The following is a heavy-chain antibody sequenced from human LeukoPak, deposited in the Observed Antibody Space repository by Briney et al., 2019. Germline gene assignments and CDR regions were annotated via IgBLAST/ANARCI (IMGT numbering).Heavy chain of an antibody. CDR2: IYYSGST. D-gene: IGHD6-19*01. V-gene: IGHV4-39*01. J-gene: IGHJ3*02. CDR1: GGSISSSSYY. Sequence: SETLSLTCTVSGGSISSSSYYWGWIRQPPGKGLEWIGGIYYSGSTYYNPSLKSRVTISVDTSKNQFSLKLSSVTAADTAVYYCASAHSSGWYGDAFDIWGQGTMVTVSS. CDR3: ASAHSSGWYGDAFDI.